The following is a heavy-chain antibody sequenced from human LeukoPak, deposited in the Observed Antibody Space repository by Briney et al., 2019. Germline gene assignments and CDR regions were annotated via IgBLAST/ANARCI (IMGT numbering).Heavy chain of an antibody. CDR1: GGSISSSSYY. D-gene: IGHD2-2*02. CDR3: ARAVYCSSTSCYRVGLWFDP. CDR2: IYYSGST. Sequence: SETLSLTCTVSGGSISSSSYYWGWIRQPPGKGLEWIGSIYYSGSTNYNPSLKSRVTISVDTSKNQFSLKLSSVTAADTAVYYCARAVYCSSTSCYRVGLWFDPWGQGTLVTVSS. J-gene: IGHJ5*02. V-gene: IGHV4-39*07.